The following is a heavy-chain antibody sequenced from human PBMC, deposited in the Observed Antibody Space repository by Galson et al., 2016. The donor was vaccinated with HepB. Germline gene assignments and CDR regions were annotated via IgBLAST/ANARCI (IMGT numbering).Heavy chain of an antibody. CDR1: GFTFRNYA. V-gene: IGHV3-23*01. J-gene: IGHJ4*02. CDR2: IDGPTPNT. CDR3: TTWLSHHFDY. Sequence: SLRLSCAASGFTFRNYALSWVRRAPGKGLEWVSHIDGPTPNTHYANSVRGRFSIYRDNSRATLYLQMDILTAEDSAIYYCTTWLSHHFDYWGQGTRVTVSS. D-gene: IGHD6-19*01.